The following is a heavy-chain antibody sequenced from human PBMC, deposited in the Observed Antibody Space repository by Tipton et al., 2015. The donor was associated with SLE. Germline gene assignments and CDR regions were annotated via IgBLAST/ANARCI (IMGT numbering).Heavy chain of an antibody. J-gene: IGHJ3*02. Sequence: TLSLTCTVTGGSISDFYWNWIRQSPGKGLEWIGYIYYTGRTNYNPSLERRVTISLDTAKTHFSLELSSVTAADTAVYYCARGPGSKSGEAFDIWGQGTMVTVSS. CDR3: ARGPGSKSGEAFDI. CDR2: IYYTGRT. V-gene: IGHV4-59*01. CDR1: GGSISDFY. D-gene: IGHD1-26*01.